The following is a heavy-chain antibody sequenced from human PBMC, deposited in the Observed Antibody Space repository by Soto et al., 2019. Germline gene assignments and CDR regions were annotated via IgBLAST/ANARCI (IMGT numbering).Heavy chain of an antibody. D-gene: IGHD3-22*01. CDR2: IIPIFGIA. J-gene: IGHJ5*02. Sequence: SVKVSCKASGGTFSSYAISWVRQAPGQGLEWMGGIIPIFGIANYAQKFQGRVTITADKSTSTAYMELSSLRSEDTAVYYCASVYYYDSSGTLNWLDPWGQGTLVTVSS. CDR3: ASVYYYDSSGTLNWLDP. CDR1: GGTFSSYA. V-gene: IGHV1-69*10.